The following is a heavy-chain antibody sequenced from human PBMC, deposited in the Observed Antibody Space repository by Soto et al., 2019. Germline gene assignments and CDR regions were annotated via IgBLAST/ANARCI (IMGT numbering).Heavy chain of an antibody. D-gene: IGHD3-16*01. V-gene: IGHV3-53*01. CDR3: ARDRGLQFGDAFDI. CDR2: IYSGGST. Sequence: EVQLVESGGGLIQPGGSLRLSCVASGFTVSSNYMSWVRQAPDKGLEWVSVIYSGGSTYYADSVKGRFTISRDNSKNTLYFQMNSLRADDTAVYYCARDRGLQFGDAFDIWGQGTMVTVSS. CDR1: GFTVSSNY. J-gene: IGHJ3*02.